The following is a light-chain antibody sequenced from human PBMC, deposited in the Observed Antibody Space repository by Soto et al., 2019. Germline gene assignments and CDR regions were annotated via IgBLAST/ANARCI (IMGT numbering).Light chain of an antibody. CDR2: GAS. CDR3: QQYVSLPLT. J-gene: IGKJ4*01. CDR1: QSVSSNF. V-gene: IGKV3-20*01. Sequence: EIVLTQSPGTLSLSPGERTTLSCRASQSVSSNFLDWYQQKPGQAPRLLIYGASSRATGIPDRFSGSGSGTDFTLTISRLEPEDSAVYYCQQYVSLPLTFGGGTKVEIK.